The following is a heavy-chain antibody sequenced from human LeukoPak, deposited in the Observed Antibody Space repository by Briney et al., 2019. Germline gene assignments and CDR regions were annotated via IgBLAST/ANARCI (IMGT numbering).Heavy chain of an antibody. J-gene: IGHJ5*02. V-gene: IGHV4-30-4*08. D-gene: IGHD3-10*01. CDR3: ARTSLGGAWFDP. CDR1: GGSISSGDYY. Sequence: PSETLSLTCTVSGGSISSGDYYWSWIRQPPGKGLEWIGYIYYNGSTYYNPSLKSRVTISVDTSKNQFSLRLSSVTAADTAVYYCARTSLGGAWFDPWGQGTLVTVSS. CDR2: IYYNGST.